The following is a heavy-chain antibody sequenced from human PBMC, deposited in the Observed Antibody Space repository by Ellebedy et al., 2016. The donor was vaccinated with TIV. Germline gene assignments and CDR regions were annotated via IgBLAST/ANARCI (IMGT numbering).Heavy chain of an antibody. V-gene: IGHV3-11*05. D-gene: IGHD2-8*01. CDR2: ITSTGSDT. J-gene: IGHJ4*02. CDR3: ARDLRGSLKGGY. CDR1: GFRFQDFH. Sequence: GESLKISCVASGFRFQDFHMSWIRQSPEKGLEWISQITSTGSDTNYATSVKGRFTISRDNAKNTLFLHLTSLRADDTAVYFCARDLRGSLKGGYWGQGTLVTVSS.